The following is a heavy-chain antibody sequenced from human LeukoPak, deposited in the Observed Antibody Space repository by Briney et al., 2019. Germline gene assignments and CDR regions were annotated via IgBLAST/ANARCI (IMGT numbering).Heavy chain of an antibody. Sequence: SEIMSLTCTGSGGSISSDYWSWIWQPPGKGLEWIGYIHYSGRTNYNPSLKSRITISVDTSKTQFSLKLSSVTAADTAVYYCATLRGSSSAVFDYWGQGTLVTVSS. D-gene: IGHD2-2*01. J-gene: IGHJ4*02. CDR3: ATLRGSSSAVFDY. V-gene: IGHV4-59*08. CDR2: IHYSGRT. CDR1: GGSISSDY.